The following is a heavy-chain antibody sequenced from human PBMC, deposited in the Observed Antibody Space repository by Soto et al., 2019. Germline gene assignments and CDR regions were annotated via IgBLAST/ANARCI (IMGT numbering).Heavy chain of an antibody. CDR1: GNTVPNYA. CDR2: INPNSGGT. V-gene: IGHV1-2*04. Sequence: ASVKVSCKASGNTVPNYAIHWVRQAPGQGLEWMGWINPNSGGTNYAQKFQGWVTMTRDTSISTAYMELSRLRSDDTAVYYCARLDVVVPAANWNYYYGMDVWGQGTTVTVSS. CDR3: ARLDVVVPAANWNYYYGMDV. J-gene: IGHJ6*02. D-gene: IGHD2-2*01.